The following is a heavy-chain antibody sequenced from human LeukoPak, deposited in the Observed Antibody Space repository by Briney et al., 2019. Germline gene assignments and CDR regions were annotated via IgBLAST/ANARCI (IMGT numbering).Heavy chain of an antibody. CDR2: IFYSGST. D-gene: IGHD5-12*01. CDR1: GGSISSYY. CDR3: ARGPSFSGYVNY. V-gene: IGHV4-59*01. J-gene: IGHJ4*01. Sequence: PSETLSLTCTVSGGSISSYYWSWIRQPPGKGLEWVGYIFYSGSTNYNPSLQSRVTISLDTSKNQFSLNLTSVTAADTAVYYCARGPSFSGYVNYWGQEPWSPSPQ.